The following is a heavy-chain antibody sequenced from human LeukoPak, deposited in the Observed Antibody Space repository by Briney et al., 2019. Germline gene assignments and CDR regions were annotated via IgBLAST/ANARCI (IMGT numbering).Heavy chain of an antibody. Sequence: ASVKVSCKAPGYTFTSYGISWVRQAPGQGLEWMGWISAYNGNTNYAQKLQGRVTMTTDTSTSTAYMELRSLRSDDTAVYYCARVLEWLSHYYGIDVWGQGTTVTVSS. V-gene: IGHV1-18*01. J-gene: IGHJ6*02. CDR2: ISAYNGNT. CDR3: ARVLEWLSHYYGIDV. CDR1: GYTFTSYG. D-gene: IGHD3-3*01.